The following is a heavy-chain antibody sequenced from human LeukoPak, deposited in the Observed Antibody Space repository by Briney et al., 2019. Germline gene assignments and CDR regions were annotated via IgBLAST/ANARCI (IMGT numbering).Heavy chain of an antibody. Sequence: SGTLSLTCTVSGGSISSNYWSWIRQPPGKGLEWIWYIYYSESTNYSPSLKSRVTISVDTSKNQFSLKLSSVTAADTAVYYCASSPYDSGSYFDYWGQGTLVTVSS. D-gene: IGHD3-10*01. J-gene: IGHJ4*02. CDR2: IYYSEST. V-gene: IGHV4-59*01. CDR3: ASSPYDSGSYFDY. CDR1: GGSISSNY.